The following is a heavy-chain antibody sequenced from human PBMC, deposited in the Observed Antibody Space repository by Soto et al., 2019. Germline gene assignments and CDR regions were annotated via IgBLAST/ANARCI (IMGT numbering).Heavy chain of an antibody. CDR2: INPSGGGA. CDR1: GYTFTSCN. Sequence: ASVKVSCKASGYTFTSCNIHWVRQAPGQGLEWMGVINPSGGGASYAQSFQGRVTLTRDTSTSTVYMELNSLRSADTAVYYCARASSGTYRLDYWGQGTLVTVSS. CDR3: ARASSGTYRLDY. J-gene: IGHJ4*02. V-gene: IGHV1-46*01. D-gene: IGHD1-26*01.